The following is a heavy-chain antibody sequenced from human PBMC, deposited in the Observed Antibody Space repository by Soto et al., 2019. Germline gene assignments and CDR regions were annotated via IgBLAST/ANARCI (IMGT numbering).Heavy chain of an antibody. CDR1: GFTFSSYT. CDR2: ILYDGNSE. J-gene: IGHJ3*01. CDR3: AGEVGPTTAGAFDF. V-gene: IGHV3-30-3*01. D-gene: IGHD1-26*01. Sequence: QVQLVESGGGVVQPGTSLRLSCAVSGFTFSSYTMHWVRQAPGKGLEWVAVILYDGNSEYYADSVKGRFTISRDNSKNTLYLQMNSLRAEDTSVYYCAGEVGPTTAGAFDFWGQGTMVTVSS.